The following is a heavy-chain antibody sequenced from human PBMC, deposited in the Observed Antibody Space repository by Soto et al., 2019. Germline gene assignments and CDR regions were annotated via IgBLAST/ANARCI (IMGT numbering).Heavy chain of an antibody. V-gene: IGHV3-13*05. Sequence: GGSLRLSCAASGFTFSSYDMRWVRQATGKGLEWVSAIGTAGDPYYPGSVKGRFTISRENAKNSLYLQMNSLRAGDTAVYYCARGGRGFGELFHYGMDVWGQGTTVTISS. CDR2: IGTAGDP. CDR1: GFTFSSYD. J-gene: IGHJ6*02. D-gene: IGHD3-10*01. CDR3: ARGGRGFGELFHYGMDV.